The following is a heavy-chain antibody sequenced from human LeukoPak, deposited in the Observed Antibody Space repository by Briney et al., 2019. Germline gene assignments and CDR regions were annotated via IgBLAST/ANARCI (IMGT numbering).Heavy chain of an antibody. CDR1: GGSISSSSYY. J-gene: IGHJ4*02. V-gene: IGHV4-61*02. Sequence: SETLSLTCTVSGGSISSSSYYWSWIRQPAGKGLEWIGRIYTSGSTNYNPSLKSRVTMSVDTSKNQFSLKLSSVTAADTAVYYCARDNHSGSYHSSYYFDYWGQGTLVTVSS. D-gene: IGHD1-26*01. CDR3: ARDNHSGSYHSSYYFDY. CDR2: IYTSGST.